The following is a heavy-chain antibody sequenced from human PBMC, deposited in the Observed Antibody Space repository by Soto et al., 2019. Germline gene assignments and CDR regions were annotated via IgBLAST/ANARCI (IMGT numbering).Heavy chain of an antibody. CDR2: IYPGDSDA. D-gene: IGHD3-9*01. CDR1: GYSFTDYW. V-gene: IGHV5-51*01. Sequence: GESLKISCKSSGYSFTDYWIGWVRQMPGKGLEWMGIIYPGDSDARYSPSFQGQVTISVDTSINTAFLRWNSLTASDTAIYYCARQADYNILTGYFYYLDYWGQGSLVTVSS. J-gene: IGHJ4*02. CDR3: ARQADYNILTGYFYYLDY.